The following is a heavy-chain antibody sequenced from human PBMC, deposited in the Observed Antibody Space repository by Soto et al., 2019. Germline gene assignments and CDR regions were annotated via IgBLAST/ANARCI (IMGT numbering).Heavy chain of an antibody. CDR2: ISAYNGNT. V-gene: IGHV1-18*04. Sequence: ASVKVSCKASGYTFTSYGISWVRQAPGQGLEWMGWISAYNGNTNYAQKLQGRVTMTTDTSTSTAYMELRSLRSDDTAVYYCARFGLQVGELLDYYYGMDVWGQGTTGTVS. CDR1: GYTFTSYG. CDR3: ARFGLQVGELLDYYYGMDV. D-gene: IGHD3-10*01. J-gene: IGHJ6*02.